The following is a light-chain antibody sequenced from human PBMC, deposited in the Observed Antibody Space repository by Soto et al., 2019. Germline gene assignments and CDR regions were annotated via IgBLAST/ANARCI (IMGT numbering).Light chain of an antibody. V-gene: IGKV3-20*01. CDR1: QSVNNSC. J-gene: IGKJ4*01. CDR3: HHYGKSPRGT. Sequence: EIVLTQSPGTLSLSPGDRATLSCRASQSVNNSCLAWYQQKSGQAPRLLIYDASLRASDIPARFSGSGSGTDFTLTISGLEPEDFGMYYCHHYGKSPRGTFGGGTKVEI. CDR2: DAS.